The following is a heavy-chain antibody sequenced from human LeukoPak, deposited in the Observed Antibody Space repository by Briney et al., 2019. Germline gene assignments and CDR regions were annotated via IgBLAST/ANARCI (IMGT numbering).Heavy chain of an antibody. V-gene: IGHV3-30*02. J-gene: IGHJ4*02. Sequence: GGSLRLFCAASGFIFSSYGMHWVRQAPGKGLEWVAFIRYDGSNKYYADSVKGRFTISRDNSKNTLYLQMNSLRAEDSAVYYCARVRSGTWSGHEYWGQRTLVTVSS. CDR1: GFIFSSYG. CDR2: IRYDGSNK. D-gene: IGHD3-3*01. CDR3: ARVRSGTWSGHEY.